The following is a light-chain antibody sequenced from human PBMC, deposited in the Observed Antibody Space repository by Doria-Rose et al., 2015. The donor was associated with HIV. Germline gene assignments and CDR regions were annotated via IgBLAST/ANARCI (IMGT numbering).Light chain of an antibody. CDR3: HQYGTSWT. Sequence: EIVLTQSPGTLSLSQGERATLSCRASQSISSTYLAWYQQNPGQAPSLRIYDGSTRATGIPDRFSASGSGTDFTLTINRLEPEDFALYYCHQYGTSWTFGQGTKVEI. CDR1: QSISSTY. V-gene: IGKV3-20*01. CDR2: DGS. J-gene: IGKJ1*01.